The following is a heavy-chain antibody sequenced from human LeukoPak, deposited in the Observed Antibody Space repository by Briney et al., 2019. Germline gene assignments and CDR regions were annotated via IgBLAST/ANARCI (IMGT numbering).Heavy chain of an antibody. D-gene: IGHD3-10*01. CDR3: ARGRGVTMVRGLKTNWFDP. V-gene: IGHV3-30*04. J-gene: IGHJ5*02. CDR2: ISYEGSNK. CDR1: GFTFSSYA. Sequence: QSGRSLRLSCAASGFTFSSYAMHWVRQGPGKGLEGVAVISYEGSNKYYADSVKGRFTLSRDNSKNTLYLQMNSLRAEDTAVYYCARGRGVTMVRGLKTNWFDPWGQGTLVTVSS.